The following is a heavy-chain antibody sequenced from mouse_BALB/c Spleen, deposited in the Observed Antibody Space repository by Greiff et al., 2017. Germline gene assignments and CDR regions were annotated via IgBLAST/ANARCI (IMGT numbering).Heavy chain of an antibody. CDR3: ARVRYGNYHFDY. D-gene: IGHD2-10*02. CDR1: GYSITSDYA. J-gene: IGHJ2*01. V-gene: IGHV3-2*02. CDR2: ISYSGST. Sequence: EVQLQQSGPGLVKPSQSLSLTCTVTGYSITSDYAWNWIRQFPGNKLEWMGYISYSGSTSYNPSLKSRISITRDTSKNQFFLQLNSVTTEDTATYYCARVRYGNYHFDYWGQGTTLTVSS.